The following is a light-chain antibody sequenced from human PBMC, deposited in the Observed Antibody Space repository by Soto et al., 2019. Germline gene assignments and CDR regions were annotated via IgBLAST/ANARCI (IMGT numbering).Light chain of an antibody. CDR3: MQALQTLWT. CDR1: QSLLHSNGYNY. V-gene: IGKV2-28*01. Sequence: DIVMTQSPLSLPVTPGEPASISCRSSQSLLHSNGYNYLDWYLQEPGQSPQLLIYLGSNRASGVPERFSGSGSGTDFTLKISRVEAEDVGFYYCMQALQTLWTFGQGTKVEIK. CDR2: LGS. J-gene: IGKJ1*01.